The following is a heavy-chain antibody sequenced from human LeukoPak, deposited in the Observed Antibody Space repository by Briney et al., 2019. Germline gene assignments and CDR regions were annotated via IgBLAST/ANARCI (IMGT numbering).Heavy chain of an antibody. D-gene: IGHD3-3*01. CDR3: ARDPRYYDFWSGSYYFDY. V-gene: IGHV1-2*02. Sequence: SVKVSCKASGYTFTGYYMHWVRQAPGQGLEWMGWMNPNSGGANYAQKFQGRVTMTRDTSISTAYMELSRLRSDDTAVYYCARDPRYYDFWSGSYYFDYWGQGTLVTVSS. CDR2: MNPNSGGA. J-gene: IGHJ4*02. CDR1: GYTFTGYY.